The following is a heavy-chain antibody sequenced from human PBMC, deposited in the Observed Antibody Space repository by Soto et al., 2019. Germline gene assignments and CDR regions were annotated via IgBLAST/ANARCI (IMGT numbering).Heavy chain of an antibody. V-gene: IGHV3-33*01. Sequence: PCLSLRLFCAASGCTFSSYGMHWVRQAPGKGLGWVAVIWYDGSNKYYADSVKGRLTISRDNYKNTLYLQMNSLRAEDTAVYYCARDQVKTYFDFSSGYYLDYSMGVWGQGTRVT. J-gene: IGHJ6*02. D-gene: IGHD3-3*01. CDR1: GCTFSSYG. CDR2: IWYDGSNK. CDR3: ARDQVKTYFDFSSGYYLDYSMGV.